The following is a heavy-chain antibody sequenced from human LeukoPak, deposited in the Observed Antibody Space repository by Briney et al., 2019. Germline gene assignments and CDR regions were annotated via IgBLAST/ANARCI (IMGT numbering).Heavy chain of an antibody. CDR2: IIPIFGTA. Sequence: ASVKVSCTASGGTFSSYAISWVRQAPGQGLEWMGGIIPIFGTANYAQKFQGRVTITADKSTSTAYMELSSLRSEDTAVYYCARGDNSGSPFDYWGQGTLVTVSS. CDR3: ARGDNSGSPFDY. CDR1: GGTFSSYA. J-gene: IGHJ4*02. V-gene: IGHV1-69*06. D-gene: IGHD1-26*01.